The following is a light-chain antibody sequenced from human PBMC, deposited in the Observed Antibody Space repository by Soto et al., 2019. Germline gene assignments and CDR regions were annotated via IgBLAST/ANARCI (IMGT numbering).Light chain of an antibody. Sequence: EIVMTQSPATLSVSPGGRATLSCRASESVSDNYLAWYQQRSGQAPRLVIYGASSRASAVPDRFSGSGSGAHFNLPISRLEPEDFAVYYCKQYGSSPLTFGGGTKADVK. CDR2: GAS. CDR1: ESVSDNY. CDR3: KQYGSSPLT. J-gene: IGKJ4*01. V-gene: IGKV3-20*01.